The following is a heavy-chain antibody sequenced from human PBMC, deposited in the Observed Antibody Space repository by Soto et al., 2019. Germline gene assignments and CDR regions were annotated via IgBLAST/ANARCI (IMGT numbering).Heavy chain of an antibody. CDR3: ARTAGMFRVGTSPKVLYNYFDS. V-gene: IGHV3-23*01. J-gene: IGHJ5*01. CDR1: GFTFSSAP. D-gene: IGHD1-7*01. CDR2: ISIGGDNT. Sequence: EVQLLESGGGLVQPGGSLRLSCAASGFTFSSAPMSWVRQATGKGLEWVSSISIGGDNTYYADSVKGRVTISRDSSKNTVYLQMNILRAEDTAIYYCARTAGMFRVGTSPKVLYNYFDSWGQGTLVTVSS.